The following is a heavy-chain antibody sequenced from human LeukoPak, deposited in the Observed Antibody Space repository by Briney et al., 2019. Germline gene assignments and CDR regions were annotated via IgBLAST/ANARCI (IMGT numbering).Heavy chain of an antibody. CDR2: IKQDGSEK. CDR3: AKEVWPGNTGWHLFDS. Sequence: PGGSLRLSCAASGFTFSSYWMSWVRQAPGKGLEWVANIKQDGSEKYYVDSVKGRFTVSRDNSKDTLYLQMNSLRAEDTAVYYCAKEVWPGNTGWHLFDSWGQGTLVTVSS. CDR1: GFTFSSYW. D-gene: IGHD1-14*01. J-gene: IGHJ4*02. V-gene: IGHV3-7*03.